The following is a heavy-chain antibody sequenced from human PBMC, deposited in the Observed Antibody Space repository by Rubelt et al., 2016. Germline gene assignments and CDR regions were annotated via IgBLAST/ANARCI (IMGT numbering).Heavy chain of an antibody. CDR3: ATIPPEDGMDV. Sequence: QVQLVQSGAEVKKPGSSVKVSCKASGGTFSSYAISWVRQAPGQGLEWMGWISAYNGNTNYSQKLQGRVTMTTDTSTSTAYMELRSLRSDDTAVYYCATIPPEDGMDVWGQGTTVTVSS. D-gene: IGHD2-21*01. V-gene: IGHV1-18*01. CDR2: ISAYNGNT. J-gene: IGHJ6*02. CDR1: GGTFSSYA.